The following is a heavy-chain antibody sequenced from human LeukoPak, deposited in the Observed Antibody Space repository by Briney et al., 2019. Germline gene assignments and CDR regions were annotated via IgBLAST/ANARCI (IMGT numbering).Heavy chain of an antibody. D-gene: IGHD6-13*01. CDR3: AKFSAAAGTWYFDY. V-gene: IGHV3-23*01. CDR2: IRGSGGST. Sequence: PGGSLRLSCAASGFTFSSYAMSWARQAPGKGLEWVSAIRGSGGSTYYADSVKGRFTISRDNSKNTLYLQMNSLRAEDTAVYYCAKFSAAAGTWYFDYWGQGTLVTVSS. CDR1: GFTFSSYA. J-gene: IGHJ4*02.